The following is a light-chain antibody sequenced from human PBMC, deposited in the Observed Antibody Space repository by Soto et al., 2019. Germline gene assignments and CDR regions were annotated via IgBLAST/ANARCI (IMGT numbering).Light chain of an antibody. V-gene: IGKV4-1*01. CDR1: QSVLYSSNNKNY. CDR2: WAS. Sequence: DIVMTQSPDSLAVSLGERDTINCKSSQSVLYSSNNKNYLAWYQQKPGQPPKLLIYWASTRESGVPDRFSGSGSGTDFTLTISSLQAEDVAVYYCQQYYSTPTFGGGTKVDIK. CDR3: QQYYSTPT. J-gene: IGKJ4*01.